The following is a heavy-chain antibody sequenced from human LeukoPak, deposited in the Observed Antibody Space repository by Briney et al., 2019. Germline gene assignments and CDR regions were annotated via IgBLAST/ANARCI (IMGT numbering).Heavy chain of an antibody. CDR2: INENGDIA. J-gene: IGHJ4*02. CDR3: AKARWEPNFDY. V-gene: IGHV3-43*02. Sequence: GGSPRLSCAASGFTFDDYAMHWVRQGPGKSLEWVSLINENGDIAYYGDSVRGRFTVSRDNAKNSLYLQMNSLTTEDTALYYCAKARWEPNFDYWGQGTLVTVSS. CDR1: GFTFDDYA. D-gene: IGHD1-26*01.